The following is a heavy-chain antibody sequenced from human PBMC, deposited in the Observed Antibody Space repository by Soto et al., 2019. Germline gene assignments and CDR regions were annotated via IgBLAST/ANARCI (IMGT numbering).Heavy chain of an antibody. D-gene: IGHD5-12*01. CDR1: GFTFSSYA. V-gene: IGHV3-23*01. CDR2: ISGSGGST. Sequence: GGSLRLSCAASGFTFSSYAMSWVRQAPGKGLEWVSAISGSGGSTYYADSVKGRFTISRDNSKNTLYLQMDSLRAEDTAVYYCAKRVGYNLYYFDYWGQGTLVTVPQ. CDR3: AKRVGYNLYYFDY. J-gene: IGHJ4*02.